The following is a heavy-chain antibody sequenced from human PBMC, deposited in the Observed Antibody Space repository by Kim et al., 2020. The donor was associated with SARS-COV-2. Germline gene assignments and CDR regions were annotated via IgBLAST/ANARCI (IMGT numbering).Heavy chain of an antibody. J-gene: IGHJ6*02. Sequence: ASVKVSCKASGYTFTSYGISWVRQAPGQGLEWMGWISAYNGNTNYAQKLQGRVTMTTDTSTSTAYMELRSLRSDDTAVYYCARERSGRITMIVVVNPHYYYYGMDVWGQGTTVTVSS. CDR2: ISAYNGNT. CDR3: ARERSGRITMIVVVNPHYYYYGMDV. V-gene: IGHV1-18*04. D-gene: IGHD3-22*01. CDR1: GYTFTSYG.